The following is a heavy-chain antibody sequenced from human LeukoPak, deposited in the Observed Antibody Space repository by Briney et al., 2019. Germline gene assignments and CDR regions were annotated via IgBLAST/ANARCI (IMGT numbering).Heavy chain of an antibody. CDR3: ARTNYCSGGSCYNFDY. Sequence: GESLKISCKGSGYSFTSYWIGWVRQMPGKGLEWMGIIYPGDSDTRYSPSFQGQVTISADKSISTAYLQWSSLKASDTAMYYCARTNYCSGGSCYNFDYWGQGTLVTVSS. V-gene: IGHV5-51*01. CDR2: IYPGDSDT. CDR1: GYSFTSYW. J-gene: IGHJ4*02. D-gene: IGHD2-15*01.